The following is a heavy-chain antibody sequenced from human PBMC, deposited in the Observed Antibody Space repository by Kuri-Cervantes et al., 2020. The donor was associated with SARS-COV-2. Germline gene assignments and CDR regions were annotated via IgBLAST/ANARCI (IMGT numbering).Heavy chain of an antibody. V-gene: IGHV3-73*01. J-gene: IGHJ4*02. CDR3: TTLIDY. CDR2: VRGKANNYAT. CDR1: GFQFSASA. Sequence: GGSLRLSCEVFGFQFSASAIHWVRQGSGKGLEWVGRVRGKANNYATAYAASVKGRFTISRDDSKNMAYLQMNSLKTEDTAVYYCTTLIDYWGQGALVTVSS.